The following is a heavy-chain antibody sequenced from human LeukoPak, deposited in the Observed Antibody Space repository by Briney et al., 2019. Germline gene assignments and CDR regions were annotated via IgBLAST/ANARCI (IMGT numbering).Heavy chain of an antibody. CDR1: GGTFSSYA. CDR2: IIPIFGTA. V-gene: IGHV1-69*13. CDR3: AEGSKLAFDY. Sequence: PVASVTVSCKASGGTFSSYAISWVRQAPGQGLEWMGGIIPIFGTANYAQKFQGRVTITADESTSTAYMELSSLRSEDTAVYYCAEGSKLAFDYWGQGTLVTVSS. D-gene: IGHD1-1*01. J-gene: IGHJ4*02.